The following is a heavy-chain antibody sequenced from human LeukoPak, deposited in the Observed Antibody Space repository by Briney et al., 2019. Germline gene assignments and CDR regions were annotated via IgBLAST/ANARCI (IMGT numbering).Heavy chain of an antibody. V-gene: IGHV3-72*01. D-gene: IGHD5-12*01. CDR3: ARGGGYSGYDVYYFDY. CDR2: TRNKANSYTT. Sequence: PGGSLRLSRAASGFTFSDHYMDWVRQAPGRGLEWVGRTRNKANSYTTEYAASVKGRFTISRDDSKNSLYLQMNSLNTEDTAVYYCARGGGYSGYDVYYFDYWGQGTLVTVSS. CDR1: GFTFSDHY. J-gene: IGHJ4*02.